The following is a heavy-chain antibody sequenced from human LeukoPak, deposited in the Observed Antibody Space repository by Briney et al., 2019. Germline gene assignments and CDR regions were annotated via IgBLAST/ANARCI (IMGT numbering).Heavy chain of an antibody. J-gene: IGHJ2*01. CDR2: MYYSGST. Sequence: SETLSLTCSVSGGSISNYYWSWIRQPPGKGLEWIGAMYYSGSTNYNPSLKSRANISEDTSKKQFSLKLSSVTAADTAVYCARAGYDTSGFWYFDLWGRGTLVTVSS. CDR1: GGSISNYY. CDR3: ARAGYDTSGFWYFDL. D-gene: IGHD3-22*01. V-gene: IGHV4-59*01.